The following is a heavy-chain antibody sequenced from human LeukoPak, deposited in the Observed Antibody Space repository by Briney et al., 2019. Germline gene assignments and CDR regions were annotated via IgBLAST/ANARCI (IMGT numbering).Heavy chain of an antibody. D-gene: IGHD5-18*01. V-gene: IGHV1-3*01. CDR1: GYTCTSYA. Sequence: ASVKVSFKASGYTCTSYAMHWVRQAPGQRLEWMGWINAGNGNTKYSQKFQGRVTITRDTSASTAYMELSSLRSEDTAVYYCARVFGGYSYGYAPGFGHFDYWGQGTLVTVSS. J-gene: IGHJ4*02. CDR2: INAGNGNT. CDR3: ARVFGGYSYGYAPGFGHFDY.